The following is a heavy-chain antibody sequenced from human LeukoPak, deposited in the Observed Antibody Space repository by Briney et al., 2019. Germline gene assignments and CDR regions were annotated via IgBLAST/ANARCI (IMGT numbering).Heavy chain of an antibody. Sequence: SETLSLTCTVSGGSISSYYWSWIRQPPGKGLEWIGHIYYSGSTSYNPSLKSRVTISVDTSKNQFSLRLSSVTAADTAVYYCASEDIAAAGVDYWGQGTLVTVSS. CDR2: IYYSGST. D-gene: IGHD6-13*01. J-gene: IGHJ4*02. CDR1: GGSISSYY. CDR3: ASEDIAAAGVDY. V-gene: IGHV4-59*01.